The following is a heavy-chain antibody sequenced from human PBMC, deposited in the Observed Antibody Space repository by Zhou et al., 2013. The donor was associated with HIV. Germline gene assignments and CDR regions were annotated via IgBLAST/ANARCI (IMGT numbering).Heavy chain of an antibody. CDR1: GDSFSGYY. CDR3: AEHGDSVEY. V-gene: IGHV4-34*01. CDR2: IDHSGRT. Sequence: QVQLRQWGAGLWKPSETRSLTCAVYGDSFSGYYWSWIRQSPGKGLEWIGEIDHSGRTKYNPSLKSRVTISVDTTKNQFSLRLRSVTAADTAVYYCAEHGDSVEYWGQGALVTVSS. J-gene: IGHJ4*02. D-gene: IGHD4-17*01.